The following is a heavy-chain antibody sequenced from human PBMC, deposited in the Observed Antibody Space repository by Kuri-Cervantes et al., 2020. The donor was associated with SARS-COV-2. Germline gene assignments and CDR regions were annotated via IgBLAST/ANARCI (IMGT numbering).Heavy chain of an antibody. J-gene: IGHJ6*02. V-gene: IGHV3-11*06. CDR1: GFTFSDYY. D-gene: IGHD6-13*01. CDR3: AREYSSPTGYGMDV. CDR2: ISSSSSYT. Sequence: GESLKISCAASGFTFSDYYMSWIRQAPGKGLEWVSYISSSSSYTNYADSVKGRFTISRDNAKNSLYLQMNSLRAEDTAVHYCAREYSSPTGYGMDVWGQGTTVTVSS.